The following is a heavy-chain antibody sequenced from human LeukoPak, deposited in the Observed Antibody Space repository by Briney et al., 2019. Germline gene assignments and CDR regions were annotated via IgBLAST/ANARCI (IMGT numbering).Heavy chain of an antibody. Sequence: ASVKVSCKASGYTFTGYYMHWVRQAPGQGLEWMGWINPNSGNTGYAQKFQGRVTITRNTSISTAYMELSSLRSEDTAVYYCAVEYSSSSGAFDIWGQGTMVTVSS. CDR3: AVEYSSSSGAFDI. J-gene: IGHJ3*02. CDR2: INPNSGNT. CDR1: GYTFTGYY. V-gene: IGHV1-8*03. D-gene: IGHD6-6*01.